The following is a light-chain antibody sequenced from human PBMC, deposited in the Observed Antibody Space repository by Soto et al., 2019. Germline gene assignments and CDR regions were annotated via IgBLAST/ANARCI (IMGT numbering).Light chain of an antibody. CDR3: ISYAGSNNFLDV. CDR1: SSDVGGYNY. Sequence: QSVLTQPPSASGSPGQSVTISCTGTSSDVGGYNYVSWYQQHPGKAPKLMIYEVSKRPSGVPDRFSGSKSGNSASLTVSGLQSEDEADYYCISYAGSNNFLDVFGTGTKDTVL. CDR2: EVS. J-gene: IGLJ1*01. V-gene: IGLV2-8*01.